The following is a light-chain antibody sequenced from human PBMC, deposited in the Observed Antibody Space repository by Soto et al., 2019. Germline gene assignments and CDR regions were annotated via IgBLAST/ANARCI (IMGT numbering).Light chain of an antibody. CDR2: DSS. CDR1: QSVSGNS. J-gene: IGKJ5*01. V-gene: IGKV3-20*01. CDR3: QQYGGAIT. Sequence: EIVLTKSRGTLSLYPGATATLSCRASQSVSGNSLAWYHHKPGQAPRLLLYDSSRRATGSPDRFSGSGSGTDSTRTISRREPEDFAIYDGQQYGGAITCGQGTRLEIE.